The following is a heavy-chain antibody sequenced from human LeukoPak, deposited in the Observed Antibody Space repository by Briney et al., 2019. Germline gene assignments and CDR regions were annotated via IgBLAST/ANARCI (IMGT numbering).Heavy chain of an antibody. J-gene: IGHJ4*02. Sequence: SETLSLTCAVYGGSFSGYYWSWIRQPPGKGLEWIGEINHSGSTNYNPSLKSRVTISVDTSKNQFSLKLSSVTAADTAVYYCAKFFRDGYTRALFDYWGQGTLVTVSS. CDR3: AKFFRDGYTRALFDY. D-gene: IGHD5-24*01. V-gene: IGHV4-34*01. CDR1: GGSFSGYY. CDR2: INHSGST.